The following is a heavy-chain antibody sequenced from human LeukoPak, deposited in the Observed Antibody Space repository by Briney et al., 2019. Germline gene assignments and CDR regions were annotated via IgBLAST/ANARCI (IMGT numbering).Heavy chain of an antibody. J-gene: IGHJ6*03. CDR1: GFSITNYP. Sequence: PGGSLRLSCAASGFSITNYPMTWVRQAPGKGLEWVSTMSGSGIYTYYADSVKGRFTISRDTSKHTLYLQMSSLRADDTAEYYCAKSPTRDYNYYYYMDVWGRGTTVTVSS. V-gene: IGHV3-23*01. CDR2: MSGSGIYT. CDR3: AKSPTRDYNYYYYMDV.